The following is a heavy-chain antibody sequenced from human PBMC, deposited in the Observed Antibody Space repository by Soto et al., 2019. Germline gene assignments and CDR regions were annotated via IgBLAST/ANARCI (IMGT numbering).Heavy chain of an antibody. D-gene: IGHD3-3*01. J-gene: IGHJ2*01. CDR1: GFTFSNYG. V-gene: IGHV3-30*18. CDR3: AKDLFVRGGWYFDL. Sequence: QVQLVESGGGVVQPGRSLRLSCAASGFTFSNYGMHWVRQAPGKVLEWVAVISYDGSNKYYADSVKGRFTISRDNSKNTLYLQMNSLRAEDTAVYYCAKDLFVRGGWYFDLWGRGTLVTVSS. CDR2: ISYDGSNK.